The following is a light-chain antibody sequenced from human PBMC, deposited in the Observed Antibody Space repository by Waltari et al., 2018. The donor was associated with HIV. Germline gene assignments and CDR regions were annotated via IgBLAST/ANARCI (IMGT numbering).Light chain of an antibody. CDR1: TNDVGAYNY. J-gene: IGLJ1*01. CDR2: DLI. V-gene: IGLV2-11*01. Sequence: QSALTQSRSVSGSPGQSITISCTGTTNDVGAYNYVSWYQQHPGRAPKLLIFDLIKRPSGVPDRFAASKSGNTASLTISGLQAEDEADYYCCSSAGKYTFVFGTGTKVTVL. CDR3: CSSAGKYTFV.